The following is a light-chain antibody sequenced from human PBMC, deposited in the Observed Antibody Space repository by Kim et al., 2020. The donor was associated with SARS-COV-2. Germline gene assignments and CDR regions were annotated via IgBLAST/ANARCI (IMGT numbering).Light chain of an antibody. CDR1: ALPKQF. J-gene: IGLJ3*02. V-gene: IGLV3-25*03. CDR3: QSADSSGTYVV. Sequence: SYELTRPPSVSVSPGQTARITCSGDALPKQFAYWYQQKPGQAPVVVIYKDSERPSAIPERFSGSSSGTAVTLTISGVQAEDEADYYCQSADSSGTYVVFG. CDR2: KDS.